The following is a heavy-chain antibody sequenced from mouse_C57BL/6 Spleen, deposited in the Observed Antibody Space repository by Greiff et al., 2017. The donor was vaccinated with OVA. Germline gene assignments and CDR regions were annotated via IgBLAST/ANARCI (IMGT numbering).Heavy chain of an antibody. CDR3: ASYPPYWYCEV. V-gene: IGHV3-6*01. CDR1: GYSITSGYY. J-gene: IGHJ1*03. Sequence: ESGPGLVKPSQSLSLTCSVTGYSITSGYYWNWIRQFPGNKLEWMGYISYDGSNNYNPSLKNRISITRDTSKNQFFLKLNSVTTEDTATYYCASYPPYWYCEVWGTGTTGTVSS. CDR2: ISYDGSN.